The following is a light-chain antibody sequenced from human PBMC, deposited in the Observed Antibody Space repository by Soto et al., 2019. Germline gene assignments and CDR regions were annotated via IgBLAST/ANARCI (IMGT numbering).Light chain of an antibody. CDR3: ATWDDSLSGVV. Sequence: QSALTQPPSASGTPGQRVTISCSGSSSNIETNDIFWHQQLPGSAPKLLIYSNDQRPSGVPDRFSASKSGTSASLAISGLRSEDESEYFCATWDDSLSGVVFGGGTKLTVL. CDR2: SND. V-gene: IGLV1-47*02. J-gene: IGLJ2*01. CDR1: SSNIETND.